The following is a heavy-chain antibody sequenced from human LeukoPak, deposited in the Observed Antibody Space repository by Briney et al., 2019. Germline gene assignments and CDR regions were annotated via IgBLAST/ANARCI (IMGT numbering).Heavy chain of an antibody. V-gene: IGHV3-23*01. CDR1: GFTFSSYA. CDR3: AKTGVEMATITDYFDY. D-gene: IGHD5-24*01. CDR2: ISGSGGST. Sequence: GGSLRLSCAASGFTFSSYAMSWVRQAPGKGLEWVSAISGSGGSTYYADSVKGRFTISRDNSKNTLYLQMNSLRAEDTAVYYCAKTGVEMATITDYFDYWGQGTLVTVSS. J-gene: IGHJ4*02.